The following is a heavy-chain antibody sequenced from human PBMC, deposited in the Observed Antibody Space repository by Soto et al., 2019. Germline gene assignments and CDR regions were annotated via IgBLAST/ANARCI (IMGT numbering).Heavy chain of an antibody. CDR3: ARDPSGGYN. CDR1: GFTFSSFS. V-gene: IGHV3-21*01. D-gene: IGHD6-25*01. J-gene: IGHJ1*01. Sequence: ESGGGLVKPGGSLRLSCSASGFTFSSFSMNWVRQAPGQGLEWVSSINAASRTYYIDSVKGRFTISRDNAKNSLSLQMNSLTVEDTAVYYCARDPSGGYNWGQGTLVTVSS. CDR2: INAASRT.